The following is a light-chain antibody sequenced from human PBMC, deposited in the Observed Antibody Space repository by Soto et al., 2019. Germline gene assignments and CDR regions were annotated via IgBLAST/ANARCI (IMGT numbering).Light chain of an antibody. Sequence: DIQMTQSPSSLSASVGDRVTITCRASQSISSYLNWYQQKPGKAPKLLIYAASSLQSGVPSRFSGSASGTDFTLTTSSLQPEDFATYYCQQSYSTARTFGQGTRREIK. CDR2: AAS. J-gene: IGKJ5*01. CDR1: QSISSY. V-gene: IGKV1-39*01. CDR3: QQSYSTART.